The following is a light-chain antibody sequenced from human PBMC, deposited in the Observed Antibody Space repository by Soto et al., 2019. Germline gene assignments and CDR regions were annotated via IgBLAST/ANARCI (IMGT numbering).Light chain of an antibody. V-gene: IGLV1-47*01. CDR3: AAWDGSLSAWV. CDR1: TSNIGYNF. CDR2: RND. Sequence: QSVLTQPPSTTGTPGQRVTISCSGRTSNIGYNFVYWYQHLPGTAPKLRIYRNDERPSGVPDRFSGSKSGTSASLAISGLRSEDEADYYCAAWDGSLSAWVFGGGTKVTVL. J-gene: IGLJ3*02.